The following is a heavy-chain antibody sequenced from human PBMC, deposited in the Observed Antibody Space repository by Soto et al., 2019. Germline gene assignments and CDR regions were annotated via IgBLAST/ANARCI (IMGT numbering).Heavy chain of an antibody. J-gene: IGHJ4*02. Sequence: EVQLVESGGGLVKPGGSVRLSCAASGFTISNAWMSWVRQAPGKGLEWVGRIKSKSAGGTTEYDAPVKDRFTISRDDSKNTLYLQMNSLKIEDTAVYYCARGHRSSGKIFDSWGQGTLVTVSS. CDR2: IKSKSAGGTT. CDR3: ARGHRSSGKIFDS. CDR1: GFTISNAW. V-gene: IGHV3-15*01. D-gene: IGHD3-22*01.